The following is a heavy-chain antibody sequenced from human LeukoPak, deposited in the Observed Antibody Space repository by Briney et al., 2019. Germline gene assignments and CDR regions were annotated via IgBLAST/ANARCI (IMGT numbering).Heavy chain of an antibody. CDR2: TSAYNANT. CDR1: GYTFTSYG. V-gene: IGHV1-18*01. D-gene: IGHD3-10*01. CDR3: ARDGYYYGSGSYFDY. Sequence: GASVKVSCKASGYTFTSYGFSWVRQAPGQGLEWMGWTSAYNANTNYAQKFQGRVTMTTDTSTSTAYMELRSLRSDDTAVYYCARDGYYYGSGSYFDYWGQGTLVTVSS. J-gene: IGHJ4*02.